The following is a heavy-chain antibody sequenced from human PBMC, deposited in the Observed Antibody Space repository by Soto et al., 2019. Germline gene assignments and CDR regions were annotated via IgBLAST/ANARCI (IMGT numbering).Heavy chain of an antibody. CDR1: GGTFSSYA. CDR2: IIPIFGTA. J-gene: IGHJ6*02. Sequence: GASVQVSCKASGGTFSSYAISWVRQAPGQGLEWMGGIIPIFGTANYAQKFQGRVTITADESTSTAYMELSSLRSEDTAVYYWARQLVSPPLNYGMDVWSHSTTESDSS. CDR3: ARQLVSPPLNYGMDV. V-gene: IGHV1-69*13. D-gene: IGHD6-13*01.